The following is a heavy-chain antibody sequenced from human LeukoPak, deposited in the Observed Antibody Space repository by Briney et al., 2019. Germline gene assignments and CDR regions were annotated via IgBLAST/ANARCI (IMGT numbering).Heavy chain of an antibody. CDR2: SSSSSSYI. Sequence: GGSLILSCPASGFTLITYSMNGVRQPPGKGPEGVAFSSSSSSYIYYADSVKGRFTISRDNAKNSLYLQMNSLRAEDTAVYYCARKDYGGNAFSYWVQGTLVTVSS. V-gene: IGHV3-21*01. D-gene: IGHD4-23*01. J-gene: IGHJ4*02. CDR3: ARKDYGGNAFSY. CDR1: GFTLITYS.